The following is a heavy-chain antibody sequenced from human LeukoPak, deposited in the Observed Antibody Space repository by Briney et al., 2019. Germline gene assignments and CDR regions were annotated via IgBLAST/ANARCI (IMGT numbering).Heavy chain of an antibody. V-gene: IGHV3-30*02. CDR3: ARVADWWELLQLDY. J-gene: IGHJ4*02. CDR2: IRYDGSNK. D-gene: IGHD1-26*01. Sequence: GGSLRLSCAASGFTFSSYGMHWVRQAPGKGLEWVAFIRYDGSNKYYADSVKGRFTISRDNSKNTLYLQMNSLRAEDTAVYYCARVADWWELLQLDYWGQGTLVTVSS. CDR1: GFTFSSYG.